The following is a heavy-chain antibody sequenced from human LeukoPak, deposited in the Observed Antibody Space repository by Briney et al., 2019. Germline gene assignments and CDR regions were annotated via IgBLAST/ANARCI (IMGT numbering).Heavy chain of an antibody. J-gene: IGHJ4*02. V-gene: IGHV3-73*01. Sequence: GGSLRLSCAASGFSFSGSAMHWVRQASGKGLEWVGRIRSKVNSYATAYAESVKGRLTISRDDSKNTAHLQMNSLKTEDTAVYYCSSRYCSGGRCYFYWGQGTLVTVSS. CDR3: SSRYCSGGRCYFY. CDR1: GFSFSGSA. CDR2: IRSKVNSYAT. D-gene: IGHD2-15*01.